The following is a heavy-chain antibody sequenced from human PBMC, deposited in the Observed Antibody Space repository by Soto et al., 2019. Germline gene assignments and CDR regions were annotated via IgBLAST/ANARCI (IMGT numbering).Heavy chain of an antibody. J-gene: IGHJ4*02. CDR2: ISYDGSNK. Sequence: VQLVEYGGGVVQPGRSLRLSCAASGFTFSSYGMHWVRQAPGKGLEWVAVISYDGSNKYYADSVKGRFTISRDNSKNTLYLQMNSLRAEDTAGYYCAKEQSISTRCYAGYFDYWGQGTLVTVSS. D-gene: IGHD2-2*01. CDR3: AKEQSISTRCYAGYFDY. CDR1: GFTFSSYG. V-gene: IGHV3-30*18.